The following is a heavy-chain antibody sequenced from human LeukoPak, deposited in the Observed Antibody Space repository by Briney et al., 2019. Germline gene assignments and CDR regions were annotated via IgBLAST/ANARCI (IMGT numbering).Heavy chain of an antibody. CDR1: GYTFTSYY. V-gene: IGHV1-46*01. CDR2: INPSGGST. D-gene: IGHD1-26*01. J-gene: IGHJ4*02. CDR3: ARDGELAGSGSYFDY. Sequence: ASVKVSCKASGYTFTSYYMYWVRQAPGQGLEWMGIINPSGGSTSYAQKFQGRVTMTRDTSTSTVYMELSSLRSEDTAVYYCARDGELAGSGSYFDYWGQGTLVTVSS.